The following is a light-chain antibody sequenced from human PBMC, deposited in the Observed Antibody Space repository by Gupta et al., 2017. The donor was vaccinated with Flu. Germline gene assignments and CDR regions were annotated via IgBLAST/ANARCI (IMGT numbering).Light chain of an antibody. CDR3: QSTDNSGTYV. V-gene: IGLV3-25*02. J-gene: IGLJ1*01. CDR1: ALANHS. Sequence: SYELTQPPSVSVSSGQTARITCSGDALANHSVYWYQQKPGQAPVLLLYKDTERPSGIPERFSGSTSGTTVTLTISGVQAEDEADYYCQSTDNSGTYVFGTGTKVTV. CDR2: KDT.